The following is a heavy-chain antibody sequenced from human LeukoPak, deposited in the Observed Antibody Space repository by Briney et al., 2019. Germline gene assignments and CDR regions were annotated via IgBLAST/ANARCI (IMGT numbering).Heavy chain of an antibody. J-gene: IGHJ5*02. Sequence: GGSLRLSCAASGFTFSSSAMSWVRQAPGKGLEWVSAISNNGGYTYYADSVQGRFTISRDNSKSTLCLQMNSLRVEDTAIYYCAKDVRRCNGACTWGQGTLVTVSS. CDR3: AKDVRRCNGACT. CDR2: ISNNGGYT. CDR1: GFTFSSSA. V-gene: IGHV3-23*01. D-gene: IGHD2-8*01.